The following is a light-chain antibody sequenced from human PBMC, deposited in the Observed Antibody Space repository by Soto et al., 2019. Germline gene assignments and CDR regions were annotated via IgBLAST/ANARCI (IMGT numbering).Light chain of an antibody. CDR2: DTS. V-gene: IGKV3-11*01. Sequence: EVVLAQSPATLSLSPGDRATLSCRAYESVRTYLAWYQQKPGQSPRLLIYDTSKRATGIPARFSGSGSGTDFTLTIVSLEPDDVAFYYCQQRSSWPLTFGGGTKVDMK. J-gene: IGKJ4*01. CDR3: QQRSSWPLT. CDR1: ESVRTY.